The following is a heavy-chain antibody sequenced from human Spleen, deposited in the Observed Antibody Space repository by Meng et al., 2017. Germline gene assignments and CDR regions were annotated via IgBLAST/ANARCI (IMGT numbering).Heavy chain of an antibody. CDR3: ARGPTTMAHDFDY. Sequence: QLQVQRGGVVTLTPSVTPSLTCVACGGSCSDYYWSWIRQPPGKGLEWIGEINHSGSTNYNPSLKSRATISVDTSQNNLSLKLSSVTAADSAVYYCARGPTTMAHDFDYWGQGTLVTVSS. CDR2: INHSGST. V-gene: IGHV4-34*01. CDR1: GGSCSDYY. J-gene: IGHJ4*02. D-gene: IGHD3-10*01.